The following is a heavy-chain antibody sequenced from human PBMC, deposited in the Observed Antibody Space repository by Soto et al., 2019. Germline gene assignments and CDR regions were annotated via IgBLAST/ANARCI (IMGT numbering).Heavy chain of an antibody. D-gene: IGHD3-3*01. CDR1: GYTFAGYN. CDR3: ARDGTIFGNGCWDV. CDR2: INPNSGGT. Sequence: QVHLVQSGAEVMKPGASVKVSCKASGYTFAGYNIHWVRQAPGEGLEWMGWINPNSGGTNYAQKFQDWVTMTRDTSISTAYMELSRLRSDDKAVYYCARDGTIFGNGCWDVLGQVPTVTVSS. V-gene: IGHV1-2*04. J-gene: IGHJ6*02.